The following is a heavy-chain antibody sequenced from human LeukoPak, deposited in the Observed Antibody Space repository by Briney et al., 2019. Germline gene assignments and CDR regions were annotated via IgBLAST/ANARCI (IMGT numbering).Heavy chain of an antibody. CDR2: ISGSGGST. CDR1: GFTFSSYA. V-gene: IGHV3-23*01. Sequence: GGSLRLSCAASGFTFSSYAMSWVRQAPGKGLEWVSAISGSGGSTYYADSVKGRFTISRDNSKNTLYLQMNSLRAEDTAVYYCARKSRYCSSTSCYADNWFDPWGQGTLVTASS. CDR3: ARKSRYCSSTSCYADNWFDP. J-gene: IGHJ5*02. D-gene: IGHD2-2*01.